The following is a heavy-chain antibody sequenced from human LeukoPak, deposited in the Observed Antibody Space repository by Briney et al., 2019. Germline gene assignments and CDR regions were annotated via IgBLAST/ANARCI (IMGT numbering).Heavy chain of an antibody. D-gene: IGHD3-22*01. CDR3: AREYDSSWPS. J-gene: IGHJ5*02. CDR2: ISDNSAKT. Sequence: GGSLRLSCAASGFSFRTYAMSWVRQAPGKGLEWVSAISDNSAKTYYADSVKGRFTISRDNSENTLFVQTNSLRAEDTAIYYCAREYDSSWPSWGPGTLVTVSS. V-gene: IGHV3-23*01. CDR1: GFSFRTYA.